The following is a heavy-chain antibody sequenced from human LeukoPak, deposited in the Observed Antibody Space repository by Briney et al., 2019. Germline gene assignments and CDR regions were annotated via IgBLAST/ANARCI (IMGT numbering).Heavy chain of an antibody. V-gene: IGHV3-7*03. CDR2: IKEDGSEK. CDR3: VGTFTVFGVVSTIE. J-gene: IGHJ4*02. D-gene: IGHD3-3*01. Sequence: GGSLRLSCAASGFTFSSYWMDWVRQAPGKGLERVANIKEDGSEKYYVDSVKGRFTISRDNAKNSLYLQMNSLRVDDTAAYYCVGTFTVFGVVSTIEWGQGTLVTVSS. CDR1: GFTFSSYW.